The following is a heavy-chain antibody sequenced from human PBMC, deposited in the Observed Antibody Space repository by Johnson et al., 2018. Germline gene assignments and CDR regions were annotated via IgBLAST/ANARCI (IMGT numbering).Heavy chain of an antibody. V-gene: IGHV3-74*02. J-gene: IGHJ4*02. CDR2: INSAGSST. CDR3: ARCATGVL. CDR1: GFTLSKYW. D-gene: IGHD2-15*01. Sequence: VQLVQSGGGSVQPGGSLRLSCAASGFTLSKYWMHWVRQAPGKGLVWVSRINSAGSSTSYADSVKGRFTISRDNAKNTLYLQMNSRRAEDTAMYYCARCATGVLWGQGTLVTVSS.